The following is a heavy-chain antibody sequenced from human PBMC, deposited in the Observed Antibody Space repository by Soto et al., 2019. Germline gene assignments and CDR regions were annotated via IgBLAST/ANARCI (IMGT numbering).Heavy chain of an antibody. CDR1: GGSFSGFF. CDR3: ARAAVAAGGPFDK. J-gene: IGHJ4*02. Sequence: SETLSLTCAVSGGSFSGFFWGWIRQPPGKGLEWIGEVNHGGSTNYNPSLKSRVTISSDTSKNHFSLTLRSLTAADTAVYYCARAAVAAGGPFDKWGQGALLTVSS. D-gene: IGHD2-15*01. CDR2: VNHGGST. V-gene: IGHV4-34*01.